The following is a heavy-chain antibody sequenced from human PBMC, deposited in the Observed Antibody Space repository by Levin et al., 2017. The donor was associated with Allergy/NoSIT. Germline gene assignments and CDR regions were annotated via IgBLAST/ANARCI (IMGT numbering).Heavy chain of an antibody. D-gene: IGHD6-13*01. CDR2: INPNSGGT. CDR3: ARVDVKWQHLESPLFDY. J-gene: IGHJ4*02. CDR1: GYTFTDFY. V-gene: IGHV1-2*02. Sequence: ASVKVSCKASGYTFTDFYIHWVRQAPGQGLEWVGWINPNSGGTNNALKFQGRVTMTRDTSISTAYMELSSLRSDDTAVYYCARVDVKWQHLESPLFDYWGQGTLVTVSS.